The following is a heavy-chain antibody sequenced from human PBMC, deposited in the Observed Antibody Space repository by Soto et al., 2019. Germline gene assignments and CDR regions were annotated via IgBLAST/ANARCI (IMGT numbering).Heavy chain of an antibody. V-gene: IGHV3-53*01. CDR2: IYSSGST. CDR1: GFTVSSTH. CDR3: ARDPQLGAWFDP. D-gene: IGHD7-27*01. Sequence: SLRLSCAASGFTVSSTHMSWVRQAPGKGLEWVSVIYSSGSTYYADSVKGRFTISRDNSKNTLYLQMNSLRAEDAAVYYCARDPQLGAWFDPWGQGTMVTVSS. J-gene: IGHJ5*02.